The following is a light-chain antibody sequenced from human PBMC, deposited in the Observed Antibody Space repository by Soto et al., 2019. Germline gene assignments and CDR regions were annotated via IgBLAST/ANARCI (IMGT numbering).Light chain of an antibody. Sequence: EIVMTQSPATLSVSPGERATLSCRASQSVRRNLAWYQQKPGQAPRLLIYGASSRATGIPARFSGSGSGTEFTLTISSLQSEVIAVYFCQQYTNWPRTFGPFTEVEI. CDR1: QSVRRN. J-gene: IGKJ1*01. V-gene: IGKV3-15*01. CDR2: GAS. CDR3: QQYTNWPRT.